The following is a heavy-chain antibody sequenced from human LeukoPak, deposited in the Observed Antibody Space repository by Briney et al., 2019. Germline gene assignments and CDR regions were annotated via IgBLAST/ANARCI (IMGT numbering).Heavy chain of an antibody. D-gene: IGHD3-10*01. CDR2: IYYSGST. Sequence: SETLSLTCTVSGGSISSYYWSWIRQPPGKGLEWIGYIYYSGSTNYNPSLKSRVTISVDTSKNQFSLKLSSVTAADTAVYYCARMSYYYGSGSKSPYFDYWGQGTLVTVSS. CDR1: GGSISSYY. CDR3: ARMSYYYGSGSKSPYFDY. J-gene: IGHJ4*02. V-gene: IGHV4-59*12.